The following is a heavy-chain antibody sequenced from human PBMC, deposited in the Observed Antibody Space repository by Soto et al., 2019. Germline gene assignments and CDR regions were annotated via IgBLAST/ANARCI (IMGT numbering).Heavy chain of an antibody. CDR3: ARHNYGSGSTYFDY. CDR2: IYYSGST. Sequence: LSLTCTVSGGSISSGDYYWSWIRQPPGKGLEWIGYIYYSGSTYYNPSLKSRVTISVDTSKNQFSLKLNYMTAADTAVYYCARHNYGSGSTYFDYWGQGTLVTVS. J-gene: IGHJ4*02. V-gene: IGHV4-30-4*01. CDR1: GGSISSGDYY. D-gene: IGHD3-10*01.